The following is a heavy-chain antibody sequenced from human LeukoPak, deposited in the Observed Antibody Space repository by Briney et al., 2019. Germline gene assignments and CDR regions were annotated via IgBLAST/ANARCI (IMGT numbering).Heavy chain of an antibody. D-gene: IGHD5-18*01. Sequence: QSGGSLRLSCAASEFTFTSYAMSWVRQAPGKGLEWVSYISSSGSTIYYADSVKGRFTISRDNAKNSLYLQMNSLRAEDTAVYYCASSDTAMVYYFDYWGQGTLVTVSS. CDR2: ISSSGSTI. V-gene: IGHV3-48*04. J-gene: IGHJ4*02. CDR3: ASSDTAMVYYFDY. CDR1: EFTFTSYA.